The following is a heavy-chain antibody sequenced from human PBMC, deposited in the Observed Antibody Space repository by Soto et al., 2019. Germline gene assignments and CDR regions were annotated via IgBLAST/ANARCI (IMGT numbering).Heavy chain of an antibody. CDR3: ARELGVHITMIVPPRGWRKMDV. CDR2: ISYDGSNK. J-gene: IGHJ6*02. D-gene: IGHD3-22*01. CDR1: GFIFSSYA. Sequence: QVQLMESGGGVVQPGRSLRLSCAASGFIFSSYAMHWVRQAPGKGLEWVAVISYDGSNKYYADSVKGRFTISRDNSKNTLYLQMNSLRAEDTAVYYCARELGVHITMIVPPRGWRKMDVWGQGTTVTVSS. V-gene: IGHV3-30-3*01.